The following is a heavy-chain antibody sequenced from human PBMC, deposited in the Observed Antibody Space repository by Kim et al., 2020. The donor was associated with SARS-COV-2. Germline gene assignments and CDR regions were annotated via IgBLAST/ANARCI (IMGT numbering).Heavy chain of an antibody. V-gene: IGHV3-48*04. CDR1: GFTFSSYS. CDR3: ARDDAKKQATIYSDYYYYGMGV. J-gene: IGHJ6*02. CDR2: ISSSSSTI. D-gene: IGHD5-12*01. Sequence: GGSLRLSCAASGFTFSSYSMNWVRQAPGKGLEWVSYISSSSSTIYYADSVKGRFTISRDNAKNSLYLQMNSLRAEDTAVYYCARDDAKKQATIYSDYYYYGMGVWGQGTTVTVSS.